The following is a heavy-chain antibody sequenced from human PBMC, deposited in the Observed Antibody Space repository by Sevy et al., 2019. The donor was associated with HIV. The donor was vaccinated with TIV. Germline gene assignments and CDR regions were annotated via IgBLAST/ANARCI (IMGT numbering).Heavy chain of an antibody. Sequence: ASVKVSCKASGHTFTNYYIHWVRQAPGQGLEWMGWIDPKSGGTNHAQKFQDRVIMTTDTSFSTAYMELSRLTSDDTAIYYCAAFWSDSDYYGMDVWGQGTTVTVSS. V-gene: IGHV1-2*02. CDR2: IDPKSGGT. CDR1: GHTFTNYY. CDR3: AAFWSDSDYYGMDV. D-gene: IGHD3-3*01. J-gene: IGHJ6*02.